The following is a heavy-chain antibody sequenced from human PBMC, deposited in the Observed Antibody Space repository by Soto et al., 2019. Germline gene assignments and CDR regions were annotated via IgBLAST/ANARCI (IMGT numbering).Heavy chain of an antibody. Sequence: SETLSLTCSVSGTSVSNYYWSWIRQPAGKGLEHIGRIYNSGSTSYNPSLKSRVTMSMDTSQTQIYLNLTSVTAADTAVYYCSRGGIQLSYAFDYWGQGILVTVSS. CDR3: SRGGIQLSYAFDY. V-gene: IGHV4-4*07. CDR1: GTSVSNYY. CDR2: IYNSGST. D-gene: IGHD5-18*01. J-gene: IGHJ4*02.